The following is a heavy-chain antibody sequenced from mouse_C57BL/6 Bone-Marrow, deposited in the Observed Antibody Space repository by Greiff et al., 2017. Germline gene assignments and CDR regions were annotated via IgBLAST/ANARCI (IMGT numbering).Heavy chain of an antibody. CDR2: ISDGGSYT. CDR1: GFTFSSYA. CDR3: ARDPFYYYGSSYAMDY. J-gene: IGHJ4*01. V-gene: IGHV5-4*01. D-gene: IGHD1-1*01. Sequence: DVMLVESGGGLVKPGGSLKLSCAASGFTFSSYAMSWVRQTPEKRLEWVATISDGGSYTYYPDNVKGRFTISRDNAKNNLYLQMSHLKSEDTAMXYCARDPFYYYGSSYAMDYWGQGTSVTVSS.